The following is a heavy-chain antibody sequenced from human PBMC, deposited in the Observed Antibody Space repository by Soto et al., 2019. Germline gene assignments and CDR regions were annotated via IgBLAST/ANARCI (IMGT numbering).Heavy chain of an antibody. V-gene: IGHV1-69*12. CDR2: IIPIFGTA. CDR3: ARGRARDDWGFDAFDI. J-gene: IGHJ3*02. D-gene: IGHD7-27*01. CDR1: GGTFSSYA. Sequence: QVQLVQSGAGVKKPGSSVKVSCKASGGTFSSYAISWVRQAPGQGLEWMGGIIPIFGTANYAQKFQGRVTITADESTSAAYMERRSLGSEDTAVYCCARGRARDDWGFDAFDIWGQGTMVTVSS.